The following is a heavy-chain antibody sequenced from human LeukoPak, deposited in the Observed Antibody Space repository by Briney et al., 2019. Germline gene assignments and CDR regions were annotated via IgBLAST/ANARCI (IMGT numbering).Heavy chain of an antibody. D-gene: IGHD5-18*01. Sequence: SETLSLTCTVSGGSISSYYWSWIRQPPGKGLEWIGYIYYSGSTNYNPSLKSRVTISVDTSKNQFSLKLSSVTAADTAVYYCARDLSDTAMVTFDYWGQGTLVTVSS. CDR2: IYYSGST. J-gene: IGHJ4*02. CDR3: ARDLSDTAMVTFDY. CDR1: GGSISSYY. V-gene: IGHV4-59*12.